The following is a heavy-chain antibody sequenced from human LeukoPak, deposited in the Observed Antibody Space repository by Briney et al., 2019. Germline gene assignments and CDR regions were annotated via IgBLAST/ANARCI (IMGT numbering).Heavy chain of an antibody. CDR2: IYHSGST. CDR1: GYSISSGYY. J-gene: IGHJ4*02. V-gene: IGHV4-38-2*02. Sequence: SETLSLTCTVSGYSISSGYYWGWIRQPPGKGLEWIGSIYHSGSTYYNPSLKSRVTISVDTSKNQFSLKLSSVTAADTAVYYCARWGSYGFDYWGQGTLVTVSS. D-gene: IGHD5-18*01. CDR3: ARWGSYGFDY.